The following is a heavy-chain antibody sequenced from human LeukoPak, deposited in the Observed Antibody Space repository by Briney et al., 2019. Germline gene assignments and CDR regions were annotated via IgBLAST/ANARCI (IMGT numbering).Heavy chain of an antibody. CDR2: IFGSGGST. J-gene: IGHJ4*02. D-gene: IGHD6-19*01. CDR1: GFTFSSYA. CDR3: AKTTTGYSSGRFPGWPVDY. V-gene: IGHV3-23*01. Sequence: GGSLRLSCAASGFTFSSYAMYWVRQAPGKGLEWVSGIFGSGGSTRYADSVKGRLTISRDNSKNTVYLQMNSLRAEDTAVYYCAKTTTGYSSGRFPGWPVDYWGQGTLVTVSS.